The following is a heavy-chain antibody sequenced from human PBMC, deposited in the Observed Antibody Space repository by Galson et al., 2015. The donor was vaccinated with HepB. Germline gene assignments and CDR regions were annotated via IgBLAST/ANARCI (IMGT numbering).Heavy chain of an antibody. D-gene: IGHD2-15*01. J-gene: IGHJ4*02. V-gene: IGHV3-30*18. CDR3: AKEAQRRGSAMDY. CDR1: GFTFSSYG. CDR2: ISYDGSNK. Sequence: SLRLSCAASGFTFSSYGMHWVRQAPGKGLEWVAVISYDGSNKYYADSMKGRFTISRDNSKNTLYLQMNSLRAEDTAVYYCAKEAQRRGSAMDYWGQGTLVTVSS.